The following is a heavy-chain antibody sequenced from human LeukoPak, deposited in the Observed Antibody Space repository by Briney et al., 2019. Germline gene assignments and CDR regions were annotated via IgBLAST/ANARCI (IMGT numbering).Heavy chain of an antibody. D-gene: IGHD3-22*01. J-gene: IGHJ5*02. Sequence: GGSLRLSCAASGFTFSSYSMNWVRQAPGKGLGWVSSISSSSSYIYYADSVKGRFTISRDNAKNSLYLQMNSLRAEDTAVYYCARSLLVISKFDPWGQGTLVTVSS. CDR2: ISSSSSYI. CDR3: ARSLLVISKFDP. CDR1: GFTFSSYS. V-gene: IGHV3-21*01.